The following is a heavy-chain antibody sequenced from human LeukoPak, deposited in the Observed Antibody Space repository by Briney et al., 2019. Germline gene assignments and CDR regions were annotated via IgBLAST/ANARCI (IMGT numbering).Heavy chain of an antibody. V-gene: IGHV3-30*02. J-gene: IGHJ6*02. Sequence: GGSLRLSCAASGFTVSSNYMSWVRQAPGKGLEWVAFIRYDGSNKYYADSVKGRFTISRDNSKNTLYLQMNSLRAEDTAVYYCAKGFPPPPMVRGVIRVDGMDVWGQGTTVTVSS. D-gene: IGHD3-10*01. CDR2: IRYDGSNK. CDR1: GFTVSSNY. CDR3: AKGFPPPPMVRGVIRVDGMDV.